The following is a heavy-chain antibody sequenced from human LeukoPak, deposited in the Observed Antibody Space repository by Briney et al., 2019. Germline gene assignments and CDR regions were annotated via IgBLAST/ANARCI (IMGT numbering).Heavy chain of an antibody. Sequence: PGGCLRLSCAASGFTFSSYAMSWVRQAPGKGLEWVSAISGSGGSTYYADSVKGRFTISRDNSKNTLYLQMNSLRAEDTAVYYCASVKSPQDLYYFDYWGQGTLVTVSS. V-gene: IGHV3-23*01. CDR3: ASVKSPQDLYYFDY. CDR2: ISGSGGST. CDR1: GFTFSSYA. J-gene: IGHJ4*02.